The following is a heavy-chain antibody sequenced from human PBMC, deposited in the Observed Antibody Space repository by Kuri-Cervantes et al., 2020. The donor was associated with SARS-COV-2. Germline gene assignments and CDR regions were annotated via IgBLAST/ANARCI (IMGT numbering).Heavy chain of an antibody. CDR1: GFTLSSYW. J-gene: IGHJ4*02. D-gene: IGHD1-1*01. Sequence: GESLKISCAASGFTLSSYWMHWVRQAPGKGLVWVSRINSDGSSTNNADSVKGRFTLSRDNAKNMLFLQMNSLRAEDTAVYYCVRDGDHWNFDYWGQGTLVTVSS. CDR3: VRDGDHWNFDY. CDR2: INSDGSST. V-gene: IGHV3-74*01.